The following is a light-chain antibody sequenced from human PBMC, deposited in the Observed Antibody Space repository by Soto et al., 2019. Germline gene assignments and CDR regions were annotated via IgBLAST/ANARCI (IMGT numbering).Light chain of an antibody. J-gene: IGKJ1*01. CDR2: GAS. Sequence: DIQMTQSPSSLSAAAGDRVTITCRASQSITNYLKWYQHRPGEVPKLLIFGASSLQRGVPSRFSGSGSVTEFTLTIGSLQREDFATYYWQQTYSPPPTFGPGTKVEI. CDR1: QSITNY. CDR3: QQTYSPPPT. V-gene: IGKV1-39*01.